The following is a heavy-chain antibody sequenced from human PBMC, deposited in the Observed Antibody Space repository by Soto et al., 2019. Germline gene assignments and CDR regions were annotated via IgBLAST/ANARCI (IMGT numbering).Heavy chain of an antibody. D-gene: IGHD3-3*01. CDR1: GYTFTSYD. CDR2: MNPNSGNT. CDR3: ARVDRITIFGVVIERSYYYYMDV. V-gene: IGHV1-8*01. Sequence: ASVKVSCKASGYTFTSYDINWVRQATGQGLEWMGWMNPNSGNTGYAQKFQGKVTMTRNTSISTAYMELSSLRSEDTAVYYCARVDRITIFGVVIERSYYYYMDVWGKGTTVTVSS. J-gene: IGHJ6*03.